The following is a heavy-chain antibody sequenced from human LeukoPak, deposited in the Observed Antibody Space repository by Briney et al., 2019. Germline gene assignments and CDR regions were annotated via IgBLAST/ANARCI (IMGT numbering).Heavy chain of an antibody. CDR1: GGSISSSSYY. V-gene: IGHV4-39*01. CDR3: ATEGEQLRYFDY. D-gene: IGHD6-13*01. J-gene: IGHJ4*02. CDR2: IYYSGST. Sequence: SETLSLTCTVSGGSISSSSYYWGWIRQPPGKGLEWIGSIYYSGSTYYNPSLKSRVTISVDTSKNQFSLKLSSVTAADTAVYYCATEGEQLRYFDYWGQGTLLTVSS.